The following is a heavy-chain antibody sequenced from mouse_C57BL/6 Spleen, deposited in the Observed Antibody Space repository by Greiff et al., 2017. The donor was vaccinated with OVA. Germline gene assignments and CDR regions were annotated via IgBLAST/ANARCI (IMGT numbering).Heavy chain of an antibody. J-gene: IGHJ4*01. V-gene: IGHV1-39*01. CDR1: GYSFTDYN. CDR2: INPNYGTT. D-gene: IGHD2-3*01. Sequence: EVKLVESGPELVKPGASVKISCKASGYSFTDYNMNWVKQSNGKSLEWIGVINPNYGTTSYNQKFKGKATLTVDQSSSTAYMQLNSLTSEDSAVYYCARSEDGYYEDSYYAMDYWGQGTSVTVSS. CDR3: ARSEDGYYEDSYYAMDY.